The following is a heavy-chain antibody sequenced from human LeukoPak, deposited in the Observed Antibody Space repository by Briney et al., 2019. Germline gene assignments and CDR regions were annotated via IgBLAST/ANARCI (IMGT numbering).Heavy chain of an antibody. CDR1: GGSISSGGYY. CDR2: IYYSGST. J-gene: IGHJ4*02. CDR3: ATSSETTVVTDY. D-gene: IGHD4-23*01. V-gene: IGHV4-31*03. Sequence: PSQTLSLTCTVSGGSISSGGYYWSWIRQHPGKGLEWIGYIYYSGSTYYNPSLKSRVTISVDTSKNQFSLKLSSVTAADTAVYYCATSSETTVVTDYWGQGTLVTVSS.